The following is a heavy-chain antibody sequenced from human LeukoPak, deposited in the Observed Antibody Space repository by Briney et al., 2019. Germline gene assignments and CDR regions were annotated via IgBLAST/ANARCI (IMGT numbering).Heavy chain of an antibody. CDR2: INPNSGGT. CDR3: AREIEDIVVVPAAVHDY. D-gene: IGHD2-2*01. Sequence: ASVKVSSKASGYTFTGYYMHWVRQAPGQGLEWMGWINPNSGGTNYAQKFQGRVTMTRDTSISTAYMELSRLRSDDTAVYYCAREIEDIVVVPAAVHDYWGQGTLVTVSS. J-gene: IGHJ4*02. V-gene: IGHV1-2*02. CDR1: GYTFTGYY.